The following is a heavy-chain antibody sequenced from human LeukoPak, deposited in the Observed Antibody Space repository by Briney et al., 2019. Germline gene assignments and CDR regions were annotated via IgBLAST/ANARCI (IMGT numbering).Heavy chain of an antibody. V-gene: IGHV3-21*01. Sequence: GGSLRLSCAASGFTFSNYSMNWVRQAPGKGLEWVSSISSSSSYIFYADSVKGRFTISRDNAKNSLYLQMNSLRAEDTAVYYCARDRNGEITIFGVVTDPPDYWGQGTLVTVSS. J-gene: IGHJ4*02. D-gene: IGHD3-3*01. CDR1: GFTFSNYS. CDR2: ISSSSSYI. CDR3: ARDRNGEITIFGVVTDPPDY.